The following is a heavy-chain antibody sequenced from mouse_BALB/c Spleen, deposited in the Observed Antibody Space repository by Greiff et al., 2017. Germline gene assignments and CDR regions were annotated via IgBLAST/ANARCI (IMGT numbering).Heavy chain of an antibody. Sequence: VHVKQSGAELVKPGASVKLSCTASGFNIKDTYMHWVKQRPEQGLEWIGRIDPANGNTKYDPKFQGKATITADTSSNTAYLQLSSLTSEDTAVYYCARLSSYDYGAYWGQGTLVTVSA. J-gene: IGHJ3*01. CDR1: GFNIKDTY. D-gene: IGHD2-4*01. V-gene: IGHV14-3*02. CDR3: ARLSSYDYGAY. CDR2: IDPANGNT.